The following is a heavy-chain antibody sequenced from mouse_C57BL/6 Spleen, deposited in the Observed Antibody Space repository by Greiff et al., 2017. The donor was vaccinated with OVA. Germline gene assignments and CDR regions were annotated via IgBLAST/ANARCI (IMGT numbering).Heavy chain of an antibody. D-gene: IGHD1-1*01. CDR1: GFTFSSYA. Sequence: EVQLVESGGGLVKPGGSLKLSCAASGFTFSSYAMSWVHQTPEKRLEWVATISDGGSYTYYPDNVKGRFTISRDNAKNNLYLQMSHLKSEDTAMYYCARDRNYYGSSYLWYFDVWGTGTTVTVSS. V-gene: IGHV5-4*01. CDR2: ISDGGSYT. J-gene: IGHJ1*03. CDR3: ARDRNYYGSSYLWYFDV.